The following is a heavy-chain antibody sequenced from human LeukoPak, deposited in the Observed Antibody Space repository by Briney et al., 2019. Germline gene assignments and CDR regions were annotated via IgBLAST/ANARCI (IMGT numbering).Heavy chain of an antibody. CDR1: RFTFSSYE. CDR2: ISSSGSTI. D-gene: IGHD2-15*01. J-gene: IGHJ6*04. Sequence: GGSLRLSCAASRFTFSSYEMNWVRQAPGKGLEWVSYISSSGSTIYYADSVKGRFTISRDNAKNSLYLQMSSLRAEDTAVYYCARYCSGGSCYSSWDYYYYYGMDVWGKGTTVTVSS. CDR3: ARYCSGGSCYSSWDYYYYYGMDV. V-gene: IGHV3-48*03.